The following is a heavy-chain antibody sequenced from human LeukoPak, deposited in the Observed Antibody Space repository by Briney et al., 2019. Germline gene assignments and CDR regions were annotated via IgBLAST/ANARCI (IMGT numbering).Heavy chain of an antibody. D-gene: IGHD6-13*01. CDR2: INVSGGST. V-gene: IGHV1-46*01. CDR3: ARIAAAGTFDY. CDR1: GYTFTSYY. J-gene: IGHJ4*02. Sequence: GASVKVSCKASGYTFTSYYMHWVRQAPRQGLEWMGIINVSGGSTTYAQKFQGRVTMTRDTSTSTVYMELSSLRSEDTAVYYCARIAAAGTFDYWGQGTLVTVSS.